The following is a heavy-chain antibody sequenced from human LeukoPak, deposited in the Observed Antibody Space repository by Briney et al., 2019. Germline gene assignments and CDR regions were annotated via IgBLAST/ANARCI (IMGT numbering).Heavy chain of an antibody. Sequence: PGGSLRLSCAASGFTFSSYAMHWVRQAPGKGLEWVAVISYDGSNKYYADSVKGRFTISRDNSKNTLYLQMNSLRAEDTAVYYCARRGRPIDYWGQGTLVTVSS. CDR3: ARRGRPIDY. CDR2: ISYDGSNK. CDR1: GFTFSSYA. V-gene: IGHV3-30-3*01. J-gene: IGHJ4*02.